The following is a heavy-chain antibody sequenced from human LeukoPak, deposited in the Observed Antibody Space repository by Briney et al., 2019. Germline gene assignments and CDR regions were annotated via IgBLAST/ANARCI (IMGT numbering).Heavy chain of an antibody. V-gene: IGHV3-66*02. J-gene: IGHJ6*03. CDR1: GFTVSSNY. CDR3: ARDRVVPAANGPYYYYMDV. Sequence: GGSLRLSCAASGFTVSSNYMSWVREAPGKGLEWVSVIYSGGSTYYADSVKGRFTISRDNSKNTLYLQMNSLRAEDTAVYYCARDRVVPAANGPYYYYMDVWGKGPTVTVSS. D-gene: IGHD2-2*01. CDR2: IYSGGST.